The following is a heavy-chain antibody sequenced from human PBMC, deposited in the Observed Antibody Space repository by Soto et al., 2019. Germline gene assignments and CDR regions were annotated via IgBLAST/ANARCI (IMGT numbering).Heavy chain of an antibody. CDR1: GFSFSIAV. CDR2: IKSRTDDGTV. D-gene: IGHD1-20*01. J-gene: IGHJ4*02. V-gene: IGHV3-15*07. CDR3: IPLITLFRVNTY. Sequence: PWWSLRLSCVASGFSFSIAVVNGSRKGPGKGLEWVGRIKSRTDDGTVDYAASVKGRFTISRDDSKNILYLQMNRLKSEDTAVYYCIPLITLFRVNTYGVQGTVVPVSP.